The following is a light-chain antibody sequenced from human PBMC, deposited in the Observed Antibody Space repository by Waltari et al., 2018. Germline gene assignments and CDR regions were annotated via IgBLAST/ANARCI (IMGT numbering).Light chain of an antibody. CDR3: QQYDFLPAT. CDR1: QGVGKY. J-gene: IGKJ1*01. CDR2: HAS. Sequence: EIVLTQSPGTLSLSPGERATLSCRASQGVGKYLAWYQQRPGQAPRLLLYHASSRATGIPDRFSGSGSGTDFSLTISRLEPEDFAVYYCQQYDFLPATFGQGTKVEIK. V-gene: IGKV3-20*01.